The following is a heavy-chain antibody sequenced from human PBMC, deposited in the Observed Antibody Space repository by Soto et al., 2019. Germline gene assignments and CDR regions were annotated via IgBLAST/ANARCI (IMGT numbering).Heavy chain of an antibody. Sequence: GGSLRLSCAASGFNVSSNYMSWVRQAPGKGLEWLSVIYSGGSTYYAESVKGRFTISRDNSKNTLNLQMNALRVEDTAVYYCARGPHVGISTSWGQGTLVTVSS. V-gene: IGHV3-53*01. CDR2: IYSGGST. D-gene: IGHD2-2*01. J-gene: IGHJ4*02. CDR3: ARGPHVGISTS. CDR1: GFNVSSNY.